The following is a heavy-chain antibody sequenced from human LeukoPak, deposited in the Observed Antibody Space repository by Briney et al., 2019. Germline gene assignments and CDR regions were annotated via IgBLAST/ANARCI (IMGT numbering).Heavy chain of an antibody. V-gene: IGHV3-21*06. J-gene: IGHJ6*03. CDR1: GFTFSSYS. CDR3: ARTRDFYYMDV. Sequence: GGSLRLSCAASGFTFSSYSMNWVRQAPGKGLEWVSSITRSNYIYYADSVKGRFTISRDNAKNSLYLQMNSLRAEDTAVYYCARTRDFYYMDVWGKGTTVTVSS. CDR2: ITRSNYI.